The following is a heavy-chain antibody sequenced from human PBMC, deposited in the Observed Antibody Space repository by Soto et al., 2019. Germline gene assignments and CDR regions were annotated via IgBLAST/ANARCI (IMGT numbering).Heavy chain of an antibody. D-gene: IGHD5-12*01. CDR2: IKSKTDGGTT. CDR3: TTPDRGYSGYDAFDI. CDR1: GFTFSNAW. V-gene: IGHV3-15*01. J-gene: IGHJ3*02. Sequence: GGSLRLSCAASGFTFSNAWMSWVRQAPGKGLEWVGRIKSKTDGGTTDYAAPVKGRFTISRDDSKNTLYLQMNSLKTEDTAVYYCTTPDRGYSGYDAFDIWGQGTMVTVSS.